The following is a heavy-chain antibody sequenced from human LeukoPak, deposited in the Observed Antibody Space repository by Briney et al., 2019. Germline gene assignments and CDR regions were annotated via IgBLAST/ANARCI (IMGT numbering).Heavy chain of an antibody. D-gene: IGHD3-9*01. CDR1: GFTFSSYW. CDR2: IKQDGREK. CDR3: ARRRVLRYFDWSYTDAFDI. Sequence: GRSLRLSCAASGFTFSSYWMSSVSQAPGKGLGWVANIKQDGREKNYVDSVKGRFTISRDNAKNSLYLQMNSLRAEDTAVYYCARRRVLRYFDWSYTDAFDIWGQGTMVTVSS. V-gene: IGHV3-7*01. J-gene: IGHJ3*02.